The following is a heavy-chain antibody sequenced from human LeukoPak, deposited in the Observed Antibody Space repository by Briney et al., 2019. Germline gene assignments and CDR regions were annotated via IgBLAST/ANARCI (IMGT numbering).Heavy chain of an antibody. CDR1: GDSVSSNSAA. CDR3: AREVGELFEYYFDY. CDR2: TYYRSKWYN. V-gene: IGHV6-1*01. D-gene: IGHD3-10*01. Sequence: SQTLSLTCAISGDSVSSNSAAWHWLRQSPSRGLEWLGRTYYRSKWYNDYAVSVKSRITINPDTSKNQFSLQLNSVTPEDTAVYYCAREVGELFEYYFDYWGQGTLVTVSS. J-gene: IGHJ4*02.